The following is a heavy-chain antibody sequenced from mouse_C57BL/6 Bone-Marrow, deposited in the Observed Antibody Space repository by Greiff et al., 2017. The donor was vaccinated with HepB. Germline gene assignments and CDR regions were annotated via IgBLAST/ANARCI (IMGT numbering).Heavy chain of an antibody. Sequence: EVQLQQSGPELVKPGASVKISCKASGYTFTDYYMNWVKQSHGKSLEWIGDINPNNGGTSYNQKFKGKATLTVDKSSSSAYMELRSLTSEDSAVYYCARAYGTFAYWGQGTLVTVSA. CDR1: GYTFTDYY. D-gene: IGHD2-1*01. V-gene: IGHV1-26*01. J-gene: IGHJ3*01. CDR2: INPNNGGT. CDR3: ARAYGTFAY.